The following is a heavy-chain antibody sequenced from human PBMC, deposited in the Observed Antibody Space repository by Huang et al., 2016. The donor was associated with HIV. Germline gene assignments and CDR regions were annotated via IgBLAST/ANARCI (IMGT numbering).Heavy chain of an antibody. Sequence: QVQLQQWGAGLLRPSETLSLTCAVYGGSFSGYYGTWIRQPPGKGLDWIGEINHSESTNSNPSLKSRVTISVDTSRNQFSLTLTSVTAADTAVYYCARGQGGYYYYYMDVWGKGTTVTVSS. CDR1: GGSFSGYY. CDR2: INHSEST. CDR3: ARGQGGYYYYYMDV. V-gene: IGHV4-34*01. J-gene: IGHJ6*03.